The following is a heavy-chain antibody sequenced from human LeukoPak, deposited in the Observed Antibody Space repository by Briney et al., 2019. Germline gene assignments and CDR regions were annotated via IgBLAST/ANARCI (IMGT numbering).Heavy chain of an antibody. Sequence: GGSLRLSCAASGFSFSDYWMTWVRQAPGKGLEWVSGISGNGGSTNYADSVKGRFTTSRDYSKNTLYLQMNSLRAEDTAVYYCALHHGSYYLGRWFDPWGQGTLVTV. J-gene: IGHJ5*02. V-gene: IGHV3-23*01. D-gene: IGHD1-26*01. CDR2: ISGNGGST. CDR3: ALHHGSYYLGRWFDP. CDR1: GFSFSDYW.